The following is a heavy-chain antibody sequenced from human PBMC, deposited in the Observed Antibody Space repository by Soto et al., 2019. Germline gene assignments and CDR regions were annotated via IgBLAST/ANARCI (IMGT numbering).Heavy chain of an antibody. CDR3: ASQPGRSIAVADY. V-gene: IGHV3-33*01. D-gene: IGHD6-19*01. CDR2: IWYDGNNK. J-gene: IGHJ4*02. CDR1: GFSFSSYG. Sequence: GGSLRLSCAASGFSFSSYGMHWVRQAPGKGLEWVAVIWYDGNNKYFADSVKGRFTISRDNSKNTLYLQMNSLRAEDTAVYYFASQPGRSIAVADYWGQGTLVTVSS.